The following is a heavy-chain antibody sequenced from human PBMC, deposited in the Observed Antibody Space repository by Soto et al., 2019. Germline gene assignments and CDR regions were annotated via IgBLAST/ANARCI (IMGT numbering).Heavy chain of an antibody. D-gene: IGHD3-22*01. CDR3: ARGGSGYTWFNEF. CDR2: IIPVFQTA. Sequence: QEQLVQSGAEVKKPGSSVKFSCKASVGLFSSYPISWVRQVPGQGLEWMGGIIPVFQTAYYTQRFQGRVTITADESTNTAYMELSSLRSEDTAIYYCARGGSGYTWFNEFWGQGTLVTVSS. V-gene: IGHV1-69*01. J-gene: IGHJ4*02. CDR1: VGLFSSYP.